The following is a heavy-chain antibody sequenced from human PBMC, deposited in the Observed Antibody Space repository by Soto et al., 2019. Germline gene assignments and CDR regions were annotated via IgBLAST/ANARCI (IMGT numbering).Heavy chain of an antibody. V-gene: IGHV1-2*04. CDR3: ARDLGIAVAGTQAHYYYYGKDV. CDR2: INPNSGGT. J-gene: IGHJ6*02. D-gene: IGHD6-19*01. CDR1: GYTFTGYC. Sequence: ASVKVSCKASGYTFTGYCMHWVRQAPGQGLEGMGWINPNSGGTNYAQKFQGWVTMTRDTSISTAYMELSRLRSDDTAVYYCARDLGIAVAGTQAHYYYYGKDVWGQGTTVTVSS.